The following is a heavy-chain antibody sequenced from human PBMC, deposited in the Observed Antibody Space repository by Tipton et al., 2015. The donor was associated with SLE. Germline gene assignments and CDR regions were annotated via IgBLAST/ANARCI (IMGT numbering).Heavy chain of an antibody. V-gene: IGHV3-23*01. CDR1: GFTFSSYA. Sequence: SLRLSCAASGFTFSSYAMSWVRQVPGKGLEWVSVISGSGGSTYYADSVKGRFTISRDNSKNTLYLQMNSLRAEDTAVYYCAVDYYDSSVPPGWGQGTLVTVSS. CDR3: AVDYYDSSVPPG. CDR2: ISGSGGST. D-gene: IGHD3-22*01. J-gene: IGHJ4*02.